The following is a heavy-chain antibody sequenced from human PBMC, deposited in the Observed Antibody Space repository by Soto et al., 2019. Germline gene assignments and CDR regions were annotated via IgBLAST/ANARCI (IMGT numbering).Heavy chain of an antibody. J-gene: IGHJ6*02. CDR1: GYTFTSYA. Sequence: ASVKVSCKASGYTFTSYAMHWVRQAPGQRLEWMGWINAGNGNTKYSQKFQGRVTITRDTSASTAYMELSSLRSEDTAVYYCARDRGIILRYFDWLLSDGMDVWGQVTTVTVSS. CDR2: INAGNGNT. D-gene: IGHD3-9*01. V-gene: IGHV1-3*01. CDR3: ARDRGIILRYFDWLLSDGMDV.